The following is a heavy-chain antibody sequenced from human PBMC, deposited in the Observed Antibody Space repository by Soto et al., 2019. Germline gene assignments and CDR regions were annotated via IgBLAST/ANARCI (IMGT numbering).Heavy chain of an antibody. CDR1: GGTFSSYA. J-gene: IGHJ6*02. V-gene: IGHV1-69*13. CDR2: IIPIFGTA. CDR3: ARSGRRDDGDYYFYYGMDV. Sequence: SVKVSCKASGGTFSSYAISWVRQAPGQGLEWVGGIIPIFGTAIYAQKFHGRVTITADESTGTAHMELSSLRSEDTAVYYCARSGRRDDGDYYFYYGMDVWGQGTTVTVSS. D-gene: IGHD4-17*01.